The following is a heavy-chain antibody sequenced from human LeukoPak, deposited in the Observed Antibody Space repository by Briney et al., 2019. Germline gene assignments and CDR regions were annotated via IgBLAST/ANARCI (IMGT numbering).Heavy chain of an antibody. Sequence: SQTLSLTCAISGDSVSSNSAAWNWIRQSPSRGLEWLGRTYYRSKWYNDYAVSVESRITINPDTSKNQFSLQLNSVTPEDTAVYYCARDRGIAAAGTYYYYGMDVWGQGTAVTVSS. D-gene: IGHD6-13*01. CDR3: ARDRGIAAAGTYYYYGMDV. CDR1: GDSVSSNSAA. V-gene: IGHV6-1*01. J-gene: IGHJ6*02. CDR2: TYYRSKWYN.